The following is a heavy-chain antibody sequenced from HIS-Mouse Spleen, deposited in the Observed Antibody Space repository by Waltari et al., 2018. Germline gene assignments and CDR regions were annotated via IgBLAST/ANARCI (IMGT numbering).Heavy chain of an antibody. Sequence: EVQLVETGGGLIQPGGSLRLSCAASGFTVSSNYMSWVRQAPGKGLGWVEVIYSGGRTYDADAGKGRFTIARDNSKNTLYLQMNSLRAEDTAVDYCARDHGDSSSWYWYFDLWGRGTLVTVSS. J-gene: IGHJ2*01. CDR2: IYSGGRT. CDR3: ARDHGDSSSWYWYFDL. D-gene: IGHD6-13*01. V-gene: IGHV3-53*02. CDR1: GFTVSSNY.